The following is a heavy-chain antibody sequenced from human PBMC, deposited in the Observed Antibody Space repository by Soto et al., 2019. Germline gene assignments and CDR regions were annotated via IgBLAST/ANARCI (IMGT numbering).Heavy chain of an antibody. Sequence: GASVKVSCKASGGTFSSYAISWVRQAPGRGLEWMGGIIPIFGTANYAQKFQGRVTITADESTSTAYMELSSLRSEDTAVYYCARELEGYYYDSSGYYGDIWGQGTMVTVSS. CDR2: IIPIFGTA. V-gene: IGHV1-69*13. CDR3: ARELEGYYYDSSGYYGDI. D-gene: IGHD3-22*01. CDR1: GGTFSSYA. J-gene: IGHJ3*02.